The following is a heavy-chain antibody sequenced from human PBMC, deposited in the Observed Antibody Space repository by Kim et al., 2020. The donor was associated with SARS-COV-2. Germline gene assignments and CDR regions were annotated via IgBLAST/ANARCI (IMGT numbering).Heavy chain of an antibody. Sequence: ASVKVSCKASGYTFTSYGISWVRQAPGQGLEWMGWISAYNGNTNYAQKLQGRVTMTTDTSTSTAYMELRSLRSDDTAVYYCARDPRYYYGSGSPKFHYYEYWGQGTLVTVSS. CDR2: ISAYNGNT. J-gene: IGHJ4*02. CDR1: GYTFTSYG. CDR3: ARDPRYYYGSGSPKFHYYEY. D-gene: IGHD3-10*01. V-gene: IGHV1-18*01.